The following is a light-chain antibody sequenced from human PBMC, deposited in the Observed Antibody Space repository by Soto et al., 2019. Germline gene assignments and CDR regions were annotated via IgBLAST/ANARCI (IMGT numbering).Light chain of an antibody. Sequence: QSVLTQPPSMSGAPGQRVTIFCTGSSSNIGAGYDVHWYQQLPGKAPKLLIYDSNNRPSGVPDRFSGSKSGTSASLAITGLQAEGEADYYCQSYDSSLGGSVFGGGTKLTVL. CDR3: QSYDSSLGGSV. CDR1: SSNIGAGYD. J-gene: IGLJ2*01. CDR2: DSN. V-gene: IGLV1-40*01.